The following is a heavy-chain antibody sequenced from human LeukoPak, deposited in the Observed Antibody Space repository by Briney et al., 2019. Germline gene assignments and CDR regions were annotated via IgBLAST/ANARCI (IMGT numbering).Heavy chain of an antibody. CDR2: ISGSGGST. CDR1: GFTFSSYA. V-gene: IGHV3-23*01. CDR3: ARDIAPLYYDILTGYTVYYGMDV. J-gene: IGHJ6*02. Sequence: GGSLRLSCAASGFTFSSYAMSRVRQAPGKGLEWVSAISGSGGSTYYADSVKGRFTISRDNAKNSLYLQMNSLRAEDTAVYYCARDIAPLYYDILTGYTVYYGMDVWGQGSLVTVS. D-gene: IGHD3-9*01.